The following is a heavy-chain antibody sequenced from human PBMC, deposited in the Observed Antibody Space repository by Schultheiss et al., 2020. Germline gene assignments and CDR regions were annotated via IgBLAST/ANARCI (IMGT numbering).Heavy chain of an antibody. J-gene: IGHJ4*02. D-gene: IGHD4-17*01. CDR2: ISGSGGTT. V-gene: IGHV3-23*01. CDR3: YTVTTSFDY. Sequence: GGSLRLSCAASGFTFSNYAMSWVRQAPGKGLEWVSVISGSGGTTYYADSVKGRFTISRDNSKNTLYLQMNSLRAEDTAVYYCYTVTTSFDYWGQGTLVTVSS. CDR1: GFTFSNYA.